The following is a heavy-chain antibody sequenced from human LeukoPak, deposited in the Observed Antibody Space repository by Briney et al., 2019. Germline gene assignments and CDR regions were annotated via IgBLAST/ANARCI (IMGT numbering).Heavy chain of an antibody. D-gene: IGHD3-22*01. CDR1: GFTFSSYA. Sequence: GRSLRLSCAAFGFTFSSYAMHWVRQAPGKGLEWVAVISYGGSNKYYADSVKGRFTISRDNSKNTLYLQMNSLRAEDTAVYYCARDLNYYDSSGYSLGAFDIWGQGTMVTVSS. V-gene: IGHV3-30-3*01. CDR3: ARDLNYYDSSGYSLGAFDI. J-gene: IGHJ3*02. CDR2: ISYGGSNK.